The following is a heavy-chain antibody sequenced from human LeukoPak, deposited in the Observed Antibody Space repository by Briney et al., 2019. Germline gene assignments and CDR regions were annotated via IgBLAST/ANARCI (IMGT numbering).Heavy chain of an antibody. CDR2: ISGSGTST. CDR1: GFTFSSYS. CDR3: AKDEGEGGWSALDY. V-gene: IGHV3-23*01. J-gene: IGHJ4*02. Sequence: GGSLRLSCAASGFTFSSYSMNWVRQAPGMGLEWVSAISGSGTSTYYADSVKGRFTISRDSSNNTLYLQLNSLRPEDTAVYYCAKDEGEGGWSALDYWGQGTLVTVSS. D-gene: IGHD6-19*01.